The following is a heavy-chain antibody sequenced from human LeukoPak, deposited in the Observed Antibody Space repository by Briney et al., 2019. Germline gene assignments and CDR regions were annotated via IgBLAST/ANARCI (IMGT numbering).Heavy chain of an antibody. CDR3: ARNPYHDYGGNSGYDY. V-gene: IGHV1-2*02. CDR2: INPNSGGT. D-gene: IGHD4-23*01. CDR1: GYTFTGYY. Sequence: ASVKVSCKASGYTFTGYYMHWVRQAPGQGLEWMGWINPNSGGTNYAQKLQGRVTMTTDTSTSTAYMELRSLRSDDTAVYYCARNPYHDYGGNSGYDYWGQGTLVTVSS. J-gene: IGHJ4*02.